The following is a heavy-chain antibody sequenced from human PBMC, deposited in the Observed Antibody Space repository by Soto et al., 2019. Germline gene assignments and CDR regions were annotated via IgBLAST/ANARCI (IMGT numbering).Heavy chain of an antibody. CDR3: ISYYYGMDV. Sequence: GGSLRLSCAASGFTFSDYYMSWIRQAPGEGLEWVSYISSSSNYTNYADSVKGRFTISRDNAKNLLYLQMNSLRAEDTAVYYCISYYYGMDVWGQGTTVTVSS. J-gene: IGHJ6*02. CDR2: ISSSSNYT. CDR1: GFTFSDYY. V-gene: IGHV3-11*03.